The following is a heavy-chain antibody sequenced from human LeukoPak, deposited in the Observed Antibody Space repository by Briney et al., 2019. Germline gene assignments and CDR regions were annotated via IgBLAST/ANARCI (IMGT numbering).Heavy chain of an antibody. Sequence: GGSLRVSCATSGFTFSEYYMSWIRQAPGKGLEWVSDISSSGDIKSYADSVKGRFTISRDNGKQSLHPQMNSLRPEDTAVYYCAREKVAGAFDYWGQGALVTVSS. CDR1: GFTFSEYY. CDR3: AREKVAGAFDY. V-gene: IGHV3-11*01. D-gene: IGHD6-19*01. CDR2: ISSSGDIK. J-gene: IGHJ4*02.